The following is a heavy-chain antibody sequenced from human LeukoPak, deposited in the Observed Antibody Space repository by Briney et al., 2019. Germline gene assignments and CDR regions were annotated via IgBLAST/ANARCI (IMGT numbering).Heavy chain of an antibody. V-gene: IGHV3-33*08. CDR2: IWDDGTNK. CDR3: ARERGGQDWDFDL. J-gene: IGHJ2*01. D-gene: IGHD3-10*01. Sequence: GGSLRLSCAASGFTFSSYEMNWVRQVPGKGLEWVAVIWDDGTNKYYAESVKGRFTISRDDSKKMLYLQMNSLKDEDTAVYYCARERGGQDWDFDLWGRGTLVTVSS. CDR1: GFTFSSYE.